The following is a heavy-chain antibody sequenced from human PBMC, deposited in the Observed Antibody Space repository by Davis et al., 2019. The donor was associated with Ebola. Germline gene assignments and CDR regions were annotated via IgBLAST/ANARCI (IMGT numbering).Heavy chain of an antibody. D-gene: IGHD3-16*02. CDR1: GFTFSSYS. V-gene: IGHV3-9*01. Sequence: GGSLRLSCAASGFTFSSYSMNWVRQAPGKGLEWVSGISWNSGSIGYADSVKGRFTISRDNAKNSLYLQMNSLRAEDTALYYCAKEGLMITFGGVIATGYFDLWGRGTLVTVSS. CDR2: ISWNSGSI. CDR3: AKEGLMITFGGVIATGYFDL. J-gene: IGHJ2*01.